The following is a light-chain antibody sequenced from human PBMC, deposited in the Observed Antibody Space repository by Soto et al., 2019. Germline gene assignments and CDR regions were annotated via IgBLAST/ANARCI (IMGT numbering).Light chain of an antibody. V-gene: IGLV2-14*01. Sequence: QSALTQPASVSGSPGQSITISCTGTSSDDGGYNYVSWYQRHPGKAPKLMIYDVSNRPSGVSNRFSGSKSGNTASLTISGLQAEDEADSHCSSYTSTSIVFGTGTKLTVL. CDR3: SSYTSTSIV. J-gene: IGLJ1*01. CDR2: DVS. CDR1: SSDDGGYNY.